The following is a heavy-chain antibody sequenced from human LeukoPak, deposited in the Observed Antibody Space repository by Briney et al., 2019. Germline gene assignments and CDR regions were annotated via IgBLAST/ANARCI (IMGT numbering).Heavy chain of an antibody. J-gene: IGHJ5*02. CDR1: GGSISSGSYY. CDR2: IYTSGST. D-gene: IGHD3-10*01. Sequence: SETLSLTCTVSGGSISSGSYYWSWIRQPAGKGLEWIGRIYTSGSTNYNPSLKSRVTISVDTSKNQFSLKLSSVTAADTAVYYCASIKEYYYGSGSLTEYRFDPWGQGTLVTVSS. CDR3: ASIKEYYYGSGSLTEYRFDP. V-gene: IGHV4-61*02.